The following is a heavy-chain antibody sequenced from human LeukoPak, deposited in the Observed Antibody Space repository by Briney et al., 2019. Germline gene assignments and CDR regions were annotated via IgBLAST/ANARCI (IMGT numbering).Heavy chain of an antibody. J-gene: IGHJ4*02. V-gene: IGHV3-48*03. Sequence: GGSLRLSCAASGFTFSSYEMNWVRQAPGKGLEWVSYISSSGSTIYYADSVKGRFTISRHNSKNTLYLQMNSLRAEDTAVYYCARRLGGYGNYWGQGTLVTVSS. CDR1: GFTFSSYE. CDR3: ARRLGGYGNY. CDR2: ISSSGSTI. D-gene: IGHD5-12*01.